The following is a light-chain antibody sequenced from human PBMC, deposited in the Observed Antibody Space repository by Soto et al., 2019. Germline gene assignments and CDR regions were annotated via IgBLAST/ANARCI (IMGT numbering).Light chain of an antibody. CDR1: SNDVGNYNF. CDR2: EGT. V-gene: IGLV2-23*01. Sequence: QSALTQPASVSGSPGQSITISCTGTSNDVGNYNFVSWYQQHPGKAPKLMIYEGTKRPSGVSNRFSGSKSGNTASLTISGLQAEDEAEYYCCSYAGSSTFVLGTGTKVTVL. J-gene: IGLJ1*01. CDR3: CSYAGSSTFV.